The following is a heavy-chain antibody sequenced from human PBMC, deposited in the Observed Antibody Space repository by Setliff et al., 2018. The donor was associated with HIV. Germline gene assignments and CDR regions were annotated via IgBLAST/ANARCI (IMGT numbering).Heavy chain of an antibody. CDR2: MYHSGST. V-gene: IGHV4-31*03. CDR1: GVSITTDGYY. D-gene: IGHD3-9*01. J-gene: IGHJ4*02. CDR3: AGGRYFRDTRDSRFDF. Sequence: LSLTCSVSGVSITTDGYYWSWIRHYPGKGLEWIGYMYHSGSTYYNASLASRLIMSLDPSKNQFSLKLNSMTAADTAMYYCAGGRYFRDTRDSRFDFWGQGMLVTVSS.